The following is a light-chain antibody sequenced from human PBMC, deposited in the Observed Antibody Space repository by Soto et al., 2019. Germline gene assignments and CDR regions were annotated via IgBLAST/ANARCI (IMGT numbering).Light chain of an antibody. CDR2: EVT. CDR3: SSYTSSTTLV. J-gene: IGLJ1*01. V-gene: IGLV2-14*01. CDR1: SSDVGGYNY. Sequence: QSALTQPASVSGSPGQSITISCTGTSSDVGGYNYVSWYQQHPGKAPKLMICEVTNRPSGVSNRFSGSKFGNTASLTISGLQAEDEADYYCSSYTSSTTLVFGTGTKLTVL.